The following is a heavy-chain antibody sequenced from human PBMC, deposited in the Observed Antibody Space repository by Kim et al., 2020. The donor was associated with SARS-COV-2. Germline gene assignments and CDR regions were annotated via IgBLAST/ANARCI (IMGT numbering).Heavy chain of an antibody. Sequence: NYAQRLQGRVTMNTDTYTSTAYIERRSLRSDDTAVYYCAREDWRLKDFDYWGQGTLVTVSS. CDR3: AREDWRLKDFDY. J-gene: IGHJ4*02. D-gene: IGHD6-25*01. V-gene: IGHV1-18*01.